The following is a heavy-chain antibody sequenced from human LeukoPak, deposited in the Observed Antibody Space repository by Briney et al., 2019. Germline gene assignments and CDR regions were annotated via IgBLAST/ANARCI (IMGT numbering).Heavy chain of an antibody. D-gene: IGHD3/OR15-3a*01. J-gene: IGHJ4*02. CDR2: IYYSGST. Sequence: PSETLSLTCTVSGGSIGSTNYYWGWIRQPPGKGLEWIANIYYSGSTYYNPSLKSRVTISVDTSKNQFSLKLSSVTAADTAVYFCARGIVGSRDFYFRYYFDYWGQGTLVTVSS. V-gene: IGHV4-39*01. CDR3: ARGIVGSRDFYFRYYFDY. CDR1: GGSIGSTNYY.